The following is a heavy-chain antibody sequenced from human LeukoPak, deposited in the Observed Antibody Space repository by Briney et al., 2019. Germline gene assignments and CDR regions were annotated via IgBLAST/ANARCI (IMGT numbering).Heavy chain of an antibody. CDR2: IYTSGST. Sequence: SETLSLTCTVSGGSISSYYWSWIRQPAGKGLEWIGRIYTSGSTNYNPSLKSRVTMSVDTSKNQFSLKLSSATAADTAVYYCARGLDVIVATTVYYYYGVDVWGQGTTVTVSS. CDR3: ARGLDVIVATTVYYYYGVDV. V-gene: IGHV4-4*07. D-gene: IGHD5-12*01. CDR1: GGSISSYY. J-gene: IGHJ6*02.